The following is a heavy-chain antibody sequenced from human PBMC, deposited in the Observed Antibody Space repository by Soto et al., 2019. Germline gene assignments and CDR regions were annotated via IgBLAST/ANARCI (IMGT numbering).Heavy chain of an antibody. V-gene: IGHV3-49*04. CDR1: GFTFADYA. D-gene: IGHD3-22*01. Sequence: GGSLRLSCTASGFTFADYALSWVRQAPGKGLEWVCFIRGEAYGGTTEYAASMKGRVTISRDDSKRLVHLQISSLKTEDTDVYYFSRVQRTMMGVIVSSWFDPWGQGTLVTVSS. CDR2: IRGEAYGGTT. J-gene: IGHJ5*02. CDR3: SRVQRTMMGVIVSSWFDP.